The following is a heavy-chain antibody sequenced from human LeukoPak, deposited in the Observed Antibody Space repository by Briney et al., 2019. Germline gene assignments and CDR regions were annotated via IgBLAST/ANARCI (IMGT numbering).Heavy chain of an antibody. Sequence: GGSLRLSCAASGFTFSSYAMSWVRQAPGKGLEWVSSISGSGYTTYYLDSVKGRFTTSRDNSKNTLYLQMNNLRAEDTALYYCEKDAYNWKYYFDCWGQGTLVTVSS. D-gene: IGHD1-20*01. CDR1: GFTFSSYA. V-gene: IGHV3-23*01. CDR2: ISGSGYTT. CDR3: EKDAYNWKYYFDC. J-gene: IGHJ4*02.